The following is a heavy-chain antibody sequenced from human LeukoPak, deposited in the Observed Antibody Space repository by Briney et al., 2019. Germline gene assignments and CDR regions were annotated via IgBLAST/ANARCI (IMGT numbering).Heavy chain of an antibody. J-gene: IGHJ5*02. V-gene: IGHV3-30*03. CDR2: ISYDGSNK. CDR1: GFTFSSYG. Sequence: GGSLRLSCAASGFTFSSYGMHWVRQAPGKGLEWVAVISYDGSNKYYADSVKGRFTISRDNSKNTLYLQMNSLRAEDTAVYYCARSRYCSGGSCYFGSWFDPWGQGILVTVSS. CDR3: ARSRYCSGGSCYFGSWFDP. D-gene: IGHD2-15*01.